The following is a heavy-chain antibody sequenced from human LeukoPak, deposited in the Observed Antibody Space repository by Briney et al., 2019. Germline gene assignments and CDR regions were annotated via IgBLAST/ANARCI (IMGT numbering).Heavy chain of an antibody. V-gene: IGHV1-8*01. CDR1: GYTFTSYD. CDR3: ARDVPMYSGSHLYYYMDV. J-gene: IGHJ6*03. Sequence: ASVKVSCKASGYTFTSYDINWVRQATGQGLEWMGWMNPNSGNTGYAQKFQGRVTMTRNTSISTAYMELSSLRSEDTAVYYCARDVPMYSGSHLYYYMDVWGKGTTVTVSS. D-gene: IGHD1-26*01. CDR2: MNPNSGNT.